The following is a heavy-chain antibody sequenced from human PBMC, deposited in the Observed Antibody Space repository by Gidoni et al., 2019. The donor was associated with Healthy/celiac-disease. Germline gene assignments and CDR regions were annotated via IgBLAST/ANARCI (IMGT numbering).Heavy chain of an antibody. V-gene: IGHV3-9*01. D-gene: IGHD2-21*02. CDR2: ISWNSGSI. CDR1: GFTFDDSA. CDR3: AKETLPSGGGNSMQHLAFDY. Sequence: EVQLVESGGGLVQPGRSLRLSCAASGFTFDDSAMHWVRQAPGKGLEWVSGISWNSGSIGYADSVKGRFTISRDNAKNSLYLQMNSLRAEDTALYYCAKETLPSGGGNSMQHLAFDYWGQGTLVTVSS. J-gene: IGHJ4*02.